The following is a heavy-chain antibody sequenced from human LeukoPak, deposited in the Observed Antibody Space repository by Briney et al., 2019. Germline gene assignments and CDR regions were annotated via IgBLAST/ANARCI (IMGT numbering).Heavy chain of an antibody. V-gene: IGHV4-39*01. J-gene: IGHJ4*02. Sequence: TSETLSLTCTVSGDSMSSSSYYWGWIRQPPGKGLEWVASIYHSGSTFYNPSLKSRVTISVDTSKNQFSLKLSSVTAADTAVYYCTRLGGYCSGSSCYWLDYWGQGTLVTVSA. D-gene: IGHD2-15*01. CDR2: IYHSGST. CDR3: TRLGGYCSGSSCYWLDY. CDR1: GDSMSSSSYY.